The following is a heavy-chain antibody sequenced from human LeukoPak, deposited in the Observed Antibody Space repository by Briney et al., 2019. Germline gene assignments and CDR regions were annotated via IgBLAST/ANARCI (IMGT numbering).Heavy chain of an antibody. CDR1: EFAFFSYG. J-gene: IGHJ4*01. V-gene: IGHV3-74*03. CDR3: ARELPREVTLDY. Sequence: GGSLRLSCVASEFAFFSYGMQWDSQAPGKGLVWVSRIFTDGSTTTYADSVKGRFTISRDNAKNTLYLEMKSLRVEDTAVYYCARELPREVTLDYWGQGTLVTVSP. D-gene: IGHD2-21*02. CDR2: IFTDGSTT.